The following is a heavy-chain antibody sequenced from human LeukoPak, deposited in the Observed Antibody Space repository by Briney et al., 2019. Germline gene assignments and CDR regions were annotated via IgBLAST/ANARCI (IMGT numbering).Heavy chain of an antibody. CDR3: ARQEYCGGGSCYTWFDP. D-gene: IGHD2-15*01. CDR2: IYPADSDI. Sequence: GESLKISCKGSGYSINNYWIGWVRQLPGKGLEWMGIIYPADSDIRYSPSFQGQVTISADKSISTAYLQWSSLKASDTAMYYCARQEYCGGGSCYTWFDPWGQGTLATVSS. V-gene: IGHV5-51*01. J-gene: IGHJ5*02. CDR1: GYSINNYW.